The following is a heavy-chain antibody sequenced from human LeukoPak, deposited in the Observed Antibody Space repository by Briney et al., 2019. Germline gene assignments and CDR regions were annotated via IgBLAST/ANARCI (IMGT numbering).Heavy chain of an antibody. D-gene: IGHD4-17*01. Sequence: SETLSLTCTVSGGSISSYYWSWIRQPAGKGLEWIGRIYTSGSTNYNPSLKSRVTMSVDTSKNQFSLKLSSVTAADTAVYYCARSLVDYYGDCLYWFDPWGQGTLVTVSS. V-gene: IGHV4-4*07. CDR1: GGSISSYY. CDR3: ARSLVDYYGDCLYWFDP. CDR2: IYTSGST. J-gene: IGHJ5*02.